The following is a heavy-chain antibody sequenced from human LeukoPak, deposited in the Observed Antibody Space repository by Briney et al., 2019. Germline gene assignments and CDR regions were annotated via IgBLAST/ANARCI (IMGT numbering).Heavy chain of an antibody. D-gene: IGHD3-10*01. CDR3: ALWFGELGEDYFDY. J-gene: IGHJ4*02. CDR2: IYYSGST. V-gene: IGHV4-39*07. CDR1: GGSISSSSYY. Sequence: PSETLSLTCTVSGGSISSSSYYWGWIRQPPGKGLEWIGSIYYSGSTYYNPSLKSRVTISVDTSKNQFSLKLSSVTAADTAVYYCALWFGELGEDYFDYWGQGTLVTVSS.